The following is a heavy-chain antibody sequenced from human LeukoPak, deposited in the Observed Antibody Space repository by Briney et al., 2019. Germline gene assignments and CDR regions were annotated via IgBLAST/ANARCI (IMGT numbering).Heavy chain of an antibody. Sequence: SETLSLTCTVYGASMTSYYWSWIRQPPGKGLEWIGYIFHSGDTEYNSSVKSRVTMLIDTSKNQFSLNLTSATAADTAVYYCARPDSNHYYGALGFDFWGPGTMVTVSS. V-gene: IGHV4-59*08. J-gene: IGHJ3*01. CDR2: IFHSGDT. D-gene: IGHD3-10*01. CDR1: GASMTSYY. CDR3: ARPDSNHYYGALGFDF.